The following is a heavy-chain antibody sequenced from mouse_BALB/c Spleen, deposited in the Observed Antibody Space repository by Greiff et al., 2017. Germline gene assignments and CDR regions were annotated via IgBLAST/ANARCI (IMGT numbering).Heavy chain of an antibody. CDR2: ISSGSSTI. CDR1: GFTFSSFG. J-gene: IGHJ4*01. V-gene: IGHV5-17*02. CDR3: ALYEYAMDY. D-gene: IGHD1-1*01. Sequence: EVKVVESGGGLVQPGGSRKLSCAASGFTFSSFGMHWVRQAPEKGLEWVAYISSGSSTIYYADTVKGRFTISRDNPKNTLFLQMTSLRSEDTAMYYCALYEYAMDYWGQGTSVTVSS.